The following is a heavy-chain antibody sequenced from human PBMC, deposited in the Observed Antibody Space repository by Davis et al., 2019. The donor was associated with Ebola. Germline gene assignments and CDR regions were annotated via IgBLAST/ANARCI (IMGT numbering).Heavy chain of an antibody. V-gene: IGHV3-7*03. CDR2: IRPDGSEE. CDR1: GFTFSDFW. J-gene: IGHJ4*02. Sequence: GESLKISCAASGFTFSDFWMSWVRQAPGKGLEWVANIRPDGSEEQYVDSLKGRITISRDNAKNSLYLQVSSLRAEDTAVYYCARSVSGPDYWGQGTLVTVSS. D-gene: IGHD5/OR15-5a*01. CDR3: ARSVSGPDY.